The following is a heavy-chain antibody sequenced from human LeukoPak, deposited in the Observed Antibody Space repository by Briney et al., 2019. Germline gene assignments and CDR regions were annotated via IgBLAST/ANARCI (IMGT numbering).Heavy chain of an antibody. V-gene: IGHV1-2*02. Sequence: ASVKVSCKASGYTFTGYYMHWVRQAPGQGLEWMGWINPNSGGTNYAQKFQGRVTMTRDTSIGTAYMELSRLRSDDTAVYYCARSHGGITIRNWFDPWGQGTLVTASS. CDR1: GYTFTGYY. J-gene: IGHJ5*02. CDR2: INPNSGGT. CDR3: ARSHGGITIRNWFDP. D-gene: IGHD3-3*01.